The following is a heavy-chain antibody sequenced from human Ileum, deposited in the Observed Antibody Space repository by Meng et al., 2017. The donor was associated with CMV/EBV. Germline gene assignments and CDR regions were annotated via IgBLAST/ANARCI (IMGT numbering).Heavy chain of an antibody. D-gene: IGHD3-22*01. Sequence: GESLKISCAASGFTFSTYGMHWVRQAPGKGLEWVAVIWYDGSNKYYADSVKGRFTISRDNFKNTLYLQMNSLRAEDTAMYYCAKDGYYDSSSPFDYWGRGTLVTVSS. CDR2: IWYDGSNK. CDR3: AKDGYYDSSSPFDY. CDR1: GFTFSTYG. J-gene: IGHJ4*02. V-gene: IGHV3-33*06.